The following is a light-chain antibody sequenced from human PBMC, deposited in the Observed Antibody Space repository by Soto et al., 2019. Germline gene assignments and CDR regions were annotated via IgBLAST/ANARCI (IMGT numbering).Light chain of an antibody. CDR2: GAS. CDR1: QSVSSSY. Sequence: EIVFAQSPGTLSLSPGERATLSLRASQSVSSSYLAWYQQKPGQAPRLLIYGASSRATGIPDRFSGSGSGTDFTLTISRLEPEDFAVYYCQQYGSSRLTFGGGTKVDIK. CDR3: QQYGSSRLT. V-gene: IGKV3-20*01. J-gene: IGKJ4*01.